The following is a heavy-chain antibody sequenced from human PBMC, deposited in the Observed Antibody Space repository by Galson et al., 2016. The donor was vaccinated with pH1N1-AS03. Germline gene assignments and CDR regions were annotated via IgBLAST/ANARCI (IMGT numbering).Heavy chain of an antibody. V-gene: IGHV3-7*01. D-gene: IGHD1-1*01. CDR1: GFSISSGA. CDR2: INKDEDER. CDR3: ARWSNNWDWAIDY. Sequence: SLRLSCAVSGFSISSGAMTWVRQAPGKGLEWVATINKDEDERYYMGSVKGRGTISRDNVRNSLYLQMNSLRDVDTGVYCCARWSNNWDWAIDYWGQGTLVTVSS. J-gene: IGHJ4*02.